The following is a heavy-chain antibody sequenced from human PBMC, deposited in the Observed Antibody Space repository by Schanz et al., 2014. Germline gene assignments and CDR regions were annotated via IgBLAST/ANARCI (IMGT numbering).Heavy chain of an antibody. CDR1: GFTFSSYA. CDR3: ARDRQQLVGRIGYYYGMDV. J-gene: IGHJ6*02. V-gene: IGHV3-30*04. D-gene: IGHD6-13*01. CDR2: ISYDGSHK. Sequence: QVQLLESGGGLVQPGGSLRLSCAASGFTFSSYAMSWVRQAPGKGLEWVAVISYDGSHKDYADSVKGRFTISRDNSKNTLYLQMNSLRAEDTAVYYCARDRQQLVGRIGYYYGMDVWGQGTTVTVSS.